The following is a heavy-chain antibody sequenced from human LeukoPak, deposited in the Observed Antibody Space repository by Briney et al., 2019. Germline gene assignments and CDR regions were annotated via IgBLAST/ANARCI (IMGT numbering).Heavy chain of an antibody. CDR3: ARHLNDRSGYYPMDV. J-gene: IGHJ6*02. Sequence: GGSLRLSCAASGFTFSSYSMNWVRQAPGKGLEWVSSISSSSSYIYYADSVKGRFTISRDNAKNSLYLQMNSLRAEDTAVYYCARHLNDRSGYYPMDVWGQGTTVTVSS. D-gene: IGHD3-22*01. CDR1: GFTFSSYS. V-gene: IGHV3-21*01. CDR2: ISSSSSYI.